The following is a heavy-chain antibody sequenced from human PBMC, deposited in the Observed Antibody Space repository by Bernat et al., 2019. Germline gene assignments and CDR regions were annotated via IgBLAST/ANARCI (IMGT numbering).Heavy chain of an antibody. D-gene: IGHD6-19*01. CDR2: INPNSGGT. J-gene: IGHJ6*02. CDR1: GYTFTGYY. Sequence: QVQLVQSGAEVKKPGASVKVSCKASGYTFTGYYMHWVRQAPGQGLEWMGWINPNSGGTNYAQKFQGWVTMTRDTSISTAYMELSRLRSDDTAVYYCAREVRPTLGAGKWIYGMDVWGQGTTVTVSS. CDR3: AREVRPTLGAGKWIYGMDV. V-gene: IGHV1-2*04.